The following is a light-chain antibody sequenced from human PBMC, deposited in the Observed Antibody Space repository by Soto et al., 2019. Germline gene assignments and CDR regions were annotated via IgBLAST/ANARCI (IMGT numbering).Light chain of an antibody. J-gene: IGLJ1*01. CDR2: EGS. CDR3: SSYAGSGTFYV. Sequence: QSALTQPASVSGSPGQSITISCTGTSSDVGSYNLVSWYQQHPGKAPKPMIYEGSKRPSGVSSRFSGSKSGSTASLTISGLQAEDEADYYCSSYAGSGTFYVFGTGTKVTVL. CDR1: SSDVGSYNL. V-gene: IGLV2-23*01.